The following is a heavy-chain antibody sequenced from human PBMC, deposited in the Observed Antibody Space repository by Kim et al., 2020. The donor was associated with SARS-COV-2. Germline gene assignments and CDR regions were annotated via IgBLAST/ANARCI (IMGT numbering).Heavy chain of an antibody. V-gene: IGHV4-4*02. Sequence: SETLSLTCAVSGGSISSSNWWSWVRQPPGKGLEWIGEIYHSGSTNYNPSLKSRVTISVDKSKNQFSLKLSSVTAADTAVYYCARYVSLGSGTSKHAIGWFDPWGQGTLVTVSS. CDR1: GGSISSSNW. J-gene: IGHJ5*02. CDR2: IYHSGST. D-gene: IGHD3-10*01. CDR3: ARYVSLGSGTSKHAIGWFDP.